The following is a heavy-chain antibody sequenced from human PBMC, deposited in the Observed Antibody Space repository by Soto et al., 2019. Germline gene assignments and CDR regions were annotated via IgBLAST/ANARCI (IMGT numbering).Heavy chain of an antibody. CDR3: ARASSKWELLFFDY. CDR2: ISAYNGNT. V-gene: IGHV1-18*01. Sequence: GASVKVSCKASGYTFTSYGISWVRQAPGQGLEWMGWISAYNGNTNYAQKLQGRVTMTTDTFTSTAYMELRSLRSDDTAVYYCARASSKWELLFFDYWGQGTLVTVSS. CDR1: GYTFTSYG. D-gene: IGHD1-26*01. J-gene: IGHJ4*02.